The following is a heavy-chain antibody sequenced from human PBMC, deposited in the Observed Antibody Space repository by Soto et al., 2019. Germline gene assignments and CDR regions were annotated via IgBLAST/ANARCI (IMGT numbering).Heavy chain of an antibody. Sequence: QVQLVQSGAEVKKPGASVKVSCKASGYTFTSYDINWVRQATGQGLEWMGWMNPNSGNTVYAQKFQGRVTMTRNTSVSTAYMELSSLRSEDRAVYYCARERSSGWYVDYWGQGALVTVSS. CDR2: MNPNSGNT. CDR3: ARERSSGWYVDY. D-gene: IGHD6-19*01. V-gene: IGHV1-8*01. J-gene: IGHJ4*02. CDR1: GYTFTSYD.